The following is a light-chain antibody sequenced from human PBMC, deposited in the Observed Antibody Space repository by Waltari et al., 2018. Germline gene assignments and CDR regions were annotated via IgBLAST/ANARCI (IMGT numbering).Light chain of an antibody. V-gene: IGKV1-39*01. CDR2: SAS. CDR3: QETYSSPPST. J-gene: IGKJ1*01. CDR1: QSIGNY. Sequence: DIQVTQSPSSLSAAVGDRVSITCRASQSIGNYLNWYQQKPGKAPKLLIYSASSLQSGVPSRCCGSGSGTDFTLTITSLQPEDFAIYYCQETYSSPPSTFGQGTKVESK.